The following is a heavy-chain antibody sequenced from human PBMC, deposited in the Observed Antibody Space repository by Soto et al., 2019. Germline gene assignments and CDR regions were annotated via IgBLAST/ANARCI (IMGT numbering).Heavy chain of an antibody. CDR3: ARSKDIVVVVAALADYYYGMDV. Sequence: ASVKVSCKASGGTFSSYAISWVRQAPGQGLEWMGGIIPIFGTANYAQKFQGRVTITADESTSTAYMELSSLRSEDTAVYYCARSKDIVVVVAALADYYYGMDVWGQGTTVTVSS. CDR1: GGTFSSYA. V-gene: IGHV1-69*13. J-gene: IGHJ6*02. D-gene: IGHD2-15*01. CDR2: IIPIFGTA.